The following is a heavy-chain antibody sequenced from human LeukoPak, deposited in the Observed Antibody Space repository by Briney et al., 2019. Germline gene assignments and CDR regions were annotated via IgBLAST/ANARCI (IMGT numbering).Heavy chain of an antibody. CDR1: GFTFGTYW. D-gene: IGHD3-3*01. CDR3: ARDRGVIFGVVIIGYFDY. V-gene: IGHV3-74*01. CDR2: MNSDGSSI. Sequence: GGSLRLSCAASGFTFGTYWMHWVRQAPGKGLEWVSRMNSDGSSISYADSVKGRFTISRDNAKNTLYLQMNSLRAEDTAVYYCARDRGVIFGVVIIGYFDYWGQGTLVTVSS. J-gene: IGHJ4*02.